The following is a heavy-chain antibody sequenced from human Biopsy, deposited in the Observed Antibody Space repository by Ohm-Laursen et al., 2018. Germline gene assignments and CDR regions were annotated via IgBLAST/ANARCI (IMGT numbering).Heavy chain of an antibody. V-gene: IGHV2-70*11. Sequence: TQTLTLTGSFSGFSLSARGMCVSWIRQAPGKALEWLARVDWDDYKDYSASLQTKLSISKDTSNDQVVLTVNNVDPADTATYYCARTPILIVSAGLVYRHRRHLQGMDAWGQGIAVTVS. CDR2: VDWDDYK. D-gene: IGHD6-13*01. CDR1: GFSLSARGMC. CDR3: ARTPILIVSAGLVYRHRRHLQGMDA. J-gene: IGHJ6*02.